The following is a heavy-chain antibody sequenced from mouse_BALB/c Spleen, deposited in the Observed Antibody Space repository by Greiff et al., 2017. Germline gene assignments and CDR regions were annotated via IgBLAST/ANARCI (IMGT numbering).Heavy chain of an antibody. D-gene: IGHD3-3*01. Sequence: QVQLQESGPGLVAPSQSLSITCTVSGFSLTSYGVHWVRQPPGKGLEWLGVIWAGGSTNYNSALMSRLSISKDNSKSQVFLKMNSLQTDDTAMYYCARGGPTSSLFAYWGQGTRVTVCA. CDR3: ARGGPTSSLFAY. CDR2: IWAGGST. CDR1: GFSLTSYG. V-gene: IGHV2-9*02. J-gene: IGHJ3*01.